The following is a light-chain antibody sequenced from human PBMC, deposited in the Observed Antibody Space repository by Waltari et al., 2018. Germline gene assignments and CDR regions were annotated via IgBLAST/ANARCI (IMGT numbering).Light chain of an antibody. V-gene: IGLV2-14*03. CDR2: DVS. J-gene: IGLJ2*01. CDR1: SSDVGAYNY. CDR3: SSYISSSTLEL. Sequence: QSALTQPASVSGSPGQSITISCTGTSSDVGAYNYVSWYQQHPGKAPKLMIFDVSNRPSGVSNRVSGSKSGNTASLTISGLQAEDEAGYYCSSYISSSTLELFGGGTSLTVL.